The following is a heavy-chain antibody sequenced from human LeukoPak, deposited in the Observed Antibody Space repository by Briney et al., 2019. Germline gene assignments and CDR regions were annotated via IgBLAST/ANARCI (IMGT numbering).Heavy chain of an antibody. J-gene: IGHJ6*02. Sequence: ASVKVSCKSSGYTFTSYGISWVRQAPGQGLEWMGWISAYNGNTNYAQKFQGRVTMTTDTSTSTAYMDLRSLTSDDTAVYYCARATPFSLEYSSSWYSYYGMDVWGQGTTVTVS. CDR3: ARATPFSLEYSSSWYSYYGMDV. V-gene: IGHV1-18*01. CDR2: ISAYNGNT. CDR1: GYTFTSYG. D-gene: IGHD6-13*01.